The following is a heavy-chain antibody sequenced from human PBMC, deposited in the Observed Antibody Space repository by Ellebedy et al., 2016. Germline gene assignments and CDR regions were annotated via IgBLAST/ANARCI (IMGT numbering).Heavy chain of an antibody. Sequence: ASVKVSCXASGYTFTGYYMHWVRQAPGQGLEWMGWINPNSGGTNYAQKFQGRVTMTRDTSISTAYMELSRLRSDDTAVYYCARDQSADIVVVPAAIGYYGMDVWGQGTTVTVSS. V-gene: IGHV1-2*02. J-gene: IGHJ6*02. D-gene: IGHD2-2*01. CDR3: ARDQSADIVVVPAAIGYYGMDV. CDR1: GYTFTGYY. CDR2: INPNSGGT.